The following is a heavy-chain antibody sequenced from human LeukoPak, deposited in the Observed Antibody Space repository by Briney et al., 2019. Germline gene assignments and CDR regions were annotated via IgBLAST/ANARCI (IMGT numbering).Heavy chain of an antibody. V-gene: IGHV1-2*02. J-gene: IGHJ5*02. D-gene: IGHD5-12*01. Sequence: ASVKVSCKASGYTFTDYYMHWARQAPGQGLEWMGWINPNSGVTNYAQKFQGRVTMTRDTSISTAYMELSRLRSDDTAVYYCARDYSGYDSGWFDPWGQGTLVTVSS. CDR2: INPNSGVT. CDR3: ARDYSGYDSGWFDP. CDR1: GYTFTDYY.